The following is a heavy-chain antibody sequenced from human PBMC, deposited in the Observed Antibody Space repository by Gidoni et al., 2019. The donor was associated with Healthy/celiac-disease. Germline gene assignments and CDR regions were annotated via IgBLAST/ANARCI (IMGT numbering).Heavy chain of an antibody. CDR1: GGSFSGYY. D-gene: IGHD1-7*01. CDR3: AREPVDNWNLGLPPRFDP. J-gene: IGHJ5*02. Sequence: QVQLQQWGAGLLKPSKTLSLNCAVYGGSFSGYYWRWSRQPPGKGLEWIGELNHSESTNYNPSLKSRVTISVDTSKNQFSLKLSSVTAADTAVYYCAREPVDNWNLGLPPRFDPWGQGTLVPVSS. CDR2: LNHSEST. V-gene: IGHV4-34*01.